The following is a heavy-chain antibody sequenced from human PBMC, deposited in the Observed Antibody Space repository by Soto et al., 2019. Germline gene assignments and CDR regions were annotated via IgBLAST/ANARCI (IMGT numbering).Heavy chain of an antibody. CDR1: GGSFSGYY. Sequence: SETLCLTCAVYGGSFSGYYWGWIRQPPGKWLEWIGEINHSGSTNYNPSLKSRVTISVDTSKNQFSLKLSSVTAADTAVYYCARVRLFWFGDFYYYYGMDVWGQGNTVT. J-gene: IGHJ6*02. D-gene: IGHD3-10*01. CDR2: INHSGST. CDR3: ARVRLFWFGDFYYYYGMDV. V-gene: IGHV4-34*01.